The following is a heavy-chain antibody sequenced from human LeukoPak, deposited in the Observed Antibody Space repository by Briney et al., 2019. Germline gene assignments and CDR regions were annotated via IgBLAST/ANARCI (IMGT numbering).Heavy chain of an antibody. D-gene: IGHD3-3*01. CDR1: GGSFSDFY. CDR2: ISHSGGI. Sequence: PSETLSLTCAAYGGSFSDFYWNWIRQPRGQGLEWIGQISHSGGINYNPSLQSRVTLSVDTSNNHFSLRLTPVTAADTAVYYCVRGYSEYWSDWGQGSLVTVSS. J-gene: IGHJ4*02. V-gene: IGHV4-34*01. CDR3: VRGYSEYWSD.